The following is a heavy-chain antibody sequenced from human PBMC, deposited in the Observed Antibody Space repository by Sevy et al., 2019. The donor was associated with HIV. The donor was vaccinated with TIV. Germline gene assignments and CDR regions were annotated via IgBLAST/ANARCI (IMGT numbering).Heavy chain of an antibody. Sequence: QLGGSLRLSCAASGFTFSDHYMDWVRQAPGKGLEWVGRSRNKPNSYTTEYAASVKGRFTISRDDSKNSVYLQINSLETEDTAVYYCARGACVDIGRFSNYYYGMDVWGQGTTVTVSS. D-gene: IGHD5-12*01. CDR2: SRNKPNSYTT. V-gene: IGHV3-72*01. J-gene: IGHJ6*02. CDR1: GFTFSDHY. CDR3: ARGACVDIGRFSNYYYGMDV.